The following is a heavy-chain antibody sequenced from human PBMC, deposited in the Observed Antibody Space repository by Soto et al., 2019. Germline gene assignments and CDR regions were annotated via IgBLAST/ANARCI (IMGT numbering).Heavy chain of an antibody. D-gene: IGHD3-22*01. CDR1: GFTFDGYA. J-gene: IGHJ4*02. V-gene: IGHV3-9*01. CDR3: VKDIVTHVYDHGGYYDY. Sequence: EVQLVESGGGLVQPGRSLRLSCAASGFTFDGYAMHWVRQAPGKGLEWVSGISWNSDSIGYAESVKGRFTISRDNARTSLYLQMNSLRPDDTAFYYCVKDIVTHVYDHGGYYDYWGQGTLVGVSS. CDR2: ISWNSDSI.